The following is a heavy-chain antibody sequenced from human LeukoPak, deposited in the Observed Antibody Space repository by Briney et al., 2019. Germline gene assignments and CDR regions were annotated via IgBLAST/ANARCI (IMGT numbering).Heavy chain of an antibody. CDR2: IYCTGSS. CDR3: ASSTPYYYDTSGYPTPGAFDV. J-gene: IGHJ3*01. V-gene: IGHV4-59*08. Sequence: TSETLSLTCTVSGDSISRYYWSWIRQPPGKGLEWIAYIYCTGSSKYNPSLKSRVTISVDTSKNQFSLKLSSVTAADTAVYYCASSTPYYYDTSGYPTPGAFDVWGQGTMVTVSS. CDR1: GDSISRYY. D-gene: IGHD3-22*01.